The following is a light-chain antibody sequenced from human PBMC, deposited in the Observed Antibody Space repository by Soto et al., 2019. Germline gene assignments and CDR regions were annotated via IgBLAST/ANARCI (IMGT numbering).Light chain of an antibody. CDR1: QSVGSF. Sequence: EIVLTQSPATLSLSPWERATLSCRASQSVGSFLAWYQQKPGQAPRLLIYDTSIRATGIPARFSGSGSGTDFTLTISSLEPEDFAVYYCQQRNSWPPTFTFGQGTRLENK. CDR3: QQRNSWPPTFT. CDR2: DTS. J-gene: IGKJ5*01. V-gene: IGKV3-11*01.